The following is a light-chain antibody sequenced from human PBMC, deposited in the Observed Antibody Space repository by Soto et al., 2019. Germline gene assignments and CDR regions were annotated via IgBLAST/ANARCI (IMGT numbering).Light chain of an antibody. V-gene: IGKV3D-15*01. J-gene: IGKJ1*01. CDR1: QTIYSN. CDR3: HHYGTAWT. CDR2: RAS. Sequence: IVMTQSPATLSVSPGERATLSCRAGQTIYSNVAWYQQRPGQAPRLLIYRASTRATGIPDRFSGSGSGTDFTLSISRLEPGDFAVYYCHHYGTAWTFGQGTKVEV.